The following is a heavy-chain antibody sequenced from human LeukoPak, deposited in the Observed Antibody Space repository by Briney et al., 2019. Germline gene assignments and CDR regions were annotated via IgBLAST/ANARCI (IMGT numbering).Heavy chain of an antibody. J-gene: IGHJ4*02. CDR2: IYYSGST. Sequence: SETLSLTCTVSGGPISSYYWSWIRQPPGKGLEWIGYIYYSGSTNYNPSLKSRVTMSVDTSKNQFSLKLSSVTAADTAIYYCARVGGYNSPLDYWGQGTLVTVSS. D-gene: IGHD5-24*01. CDR1: GGPISSYY. V-gene: IGHV4-59*01. CDR3: ARVGGYNSPLDY.